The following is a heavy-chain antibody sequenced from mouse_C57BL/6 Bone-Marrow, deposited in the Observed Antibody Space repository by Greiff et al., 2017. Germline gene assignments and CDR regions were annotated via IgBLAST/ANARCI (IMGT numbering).Heavy chain of an antibody. CDR3: TRETRIPTVVAPFAY. CDR1: GYTFTDYE. CDR2: IDPETGGA. J-gene: IGHJ3*01. V-gene: IGHV1-15*01. Sequence: QVQLQQSGAELVRPGASVTLSCKASGYTFTDYEMNWVKQTPGNGLEWIGAIDPETGGAAYNKKFKGKAILTADKSSSTAYRELRSLTSEDSAVYYCTRETRIPTVVAPFAYWGQGTLVTFSA. D-gene: IGHD1-1*01.